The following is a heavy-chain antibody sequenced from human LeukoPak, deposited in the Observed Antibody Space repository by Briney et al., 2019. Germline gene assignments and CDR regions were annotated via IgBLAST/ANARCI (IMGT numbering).Heavy chain of an antibody. J-gene: IGHJ6*02. CDR3: ARGGGLDV. CDR2: INHNGNVN. V-gene: IGHV3-7*03. D-gene: IGHD3-16*01. CDR1: GFTFSSYW. Sequence: GGSLRLSCAASGFTFSSYWMNWARQAPGKGLEWVASINHNGNVNYYVDSVKGRFTISRDNAKNPLYLQMSNLRAEDTAVYFRARGGGLDVWGQGATVTVSS.